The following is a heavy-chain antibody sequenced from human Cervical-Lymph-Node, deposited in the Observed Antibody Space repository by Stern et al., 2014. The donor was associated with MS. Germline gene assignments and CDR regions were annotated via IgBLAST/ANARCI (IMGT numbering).Heavy chain of an antibody. Sequence: VQLVESGAEVKKPGASVKVSCKASGYTFTDYYIHWVRQAPGQGLEWMGRINPNSGGTNYAQKFQGRVTMTRDTSISTAYMELSRLRSDDTAVYYCARGPLGYCGGGSCYGGQNWFDPWGQGTLVTVSS. J-gene: IGHJ5*02. V-gene: IGHV1-2*06. D-gene: IGHD2-15*01. CDR3: ARGPLGYCGGGSCYGGQNWFDP. CDR1: GYTFTDYY. CDR2: INPNSGGT.